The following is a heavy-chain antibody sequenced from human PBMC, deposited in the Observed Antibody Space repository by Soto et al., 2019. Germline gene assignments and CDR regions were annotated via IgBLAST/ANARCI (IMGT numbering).Heavy chain of an antibody. CDR2: IFYSGST. Sequence: SETLSLTFTVSGCSISNYYWSWIRQPTGRGLEWIGHIFYSGSTNYNPALKSRVTISVDTSKSQFSLKLSSVTAADTAVYYCAKDSGYNYGYFRWFDPWGQGTLVTVSS. J-gene: IGHJ5*02. V-gene: IGHV4-59*01. CDR1: GCSISNYY. D-gene: IGHD5-18*01. CDR3: AKDSGYNYGYFRWFDP.